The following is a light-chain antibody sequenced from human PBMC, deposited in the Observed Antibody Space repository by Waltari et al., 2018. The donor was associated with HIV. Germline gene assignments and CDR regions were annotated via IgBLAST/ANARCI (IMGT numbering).Light chain of an antibody. CDR2: EGS. J-gene: IGLJ2*01. V-gene: IGLV2-23*01. CDR1: SSDVGSYNL. CDR3: CSYAGSSPVL. Sequence: QSALTQSASVSGSPGQSITISCTGTSSDVGSYNLVSWYQQHPGKAPKLMIYEGSKRPSGVSNRFSGSKSGSTASLTISGLQAEDEAGYYCCSYAGSSPVLFGGGTKLTVL.